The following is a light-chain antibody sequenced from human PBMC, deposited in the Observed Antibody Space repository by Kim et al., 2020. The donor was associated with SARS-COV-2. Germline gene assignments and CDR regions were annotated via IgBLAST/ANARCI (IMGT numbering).Light chain of an antibody. CDR3: HSYDSDSQV. V-gene: IGLV6-57*03. CDR1: TGSIASRF. Sequence: GKTVTISCTRSTGSIASRFVQWYQQRPGSVPTTVIYENNERPSGVPDRFSGSIDSSSNSGSLTISGLKPEDEADYFCHSYDSDSQVFGGGTQLTVL. CDR2: ENN. J-gene: IGLJ2*01.